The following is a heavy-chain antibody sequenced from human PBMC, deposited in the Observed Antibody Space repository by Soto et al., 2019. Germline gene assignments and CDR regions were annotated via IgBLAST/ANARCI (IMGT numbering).Heavy chain of an antibody. J-gene: IGHJ6*02. Sequence: GGSLRLSCAASGFTFSSYGMHWVRQAPGKGLEWVAVISYDGSNKYYADSVKGRFTISRDNSKNTLYLQMNSLRAEDTAVYYCAKDPAWDSSGYFYYYYYGMDVWGQGTTVTVSS. D-gene: IGHD3-22*01. V-gene: IGHV3-30*18. CDR2: ISYDGSNK. CDR1: GFTFSSYG. CDR3: AKDPAWDSSGYFYYYYYGMDV.